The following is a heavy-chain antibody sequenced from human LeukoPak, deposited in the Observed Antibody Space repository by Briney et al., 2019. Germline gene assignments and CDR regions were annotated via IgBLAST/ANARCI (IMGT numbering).Heavy chain of an antibody. CDR3: ARSSYTSGSSYFDY. CDR1: GIPFSDFY. J-gene: IGHJ4*02. D-gene: IGHD3-10*01. Sequence: GGSLRLSCVVSGIPFSDFYMNWIRQAPGKGLEWISYISSSSSYTDYAESVKGRFTISRDNAKNSLYLQMNSLRAEDTAVYYCARSSYTSGSSYFDYWGQGTQVTVSA. CDR2: ISSSSSYT. V-gene: IGHV3-11*03.